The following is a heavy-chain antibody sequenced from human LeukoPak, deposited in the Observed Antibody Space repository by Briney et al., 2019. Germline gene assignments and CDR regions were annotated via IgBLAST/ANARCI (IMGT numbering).Heavy chain of an antibody. CDR1: GYTFTSYY. D-gene: IGHD4-23*01. Sequence: GASVKVSCKASGYTFTSYYMHWVRQAPGQGLEWMGIINPSGGSTSYAQKFQGRVTMTRDTSTSTVYMELSSLRSEDTAVYYCARGPPPSYGGNGYFDYWGQGTLVTVSS. CDR3: ARGPPPSYGGNGYFDY. V-gene: IGHV1-46*01. J-gene: IGHJ4*02. CDR2: INPSGGST.